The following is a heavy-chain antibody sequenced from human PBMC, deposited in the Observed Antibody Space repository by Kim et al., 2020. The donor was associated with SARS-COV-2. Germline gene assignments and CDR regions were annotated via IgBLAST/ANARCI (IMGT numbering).Heavy chain of an antibody. J-gene: IGHJ4*02. D-gene: IGHD6-19*01. CDR2: IIPILGIA. CDR1: GGTFSSYA. V-gene: IGHV1-69*04. CDR3: AGGASSSGWYRTDY. Sequence: SVKVSCKASGGTFSSYAISWVRQAPGQGLEWMGRIIPILGIANYAQKFQGRVTITADKSTSTAYMELSSLRSEDTAVYYCAGGASSSGWYRTDYWGQGTLVTVSS.